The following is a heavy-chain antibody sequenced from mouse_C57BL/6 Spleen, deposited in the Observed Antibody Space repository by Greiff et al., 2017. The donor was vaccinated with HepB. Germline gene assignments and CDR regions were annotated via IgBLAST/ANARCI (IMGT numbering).Heavy chain of an antibody. CDR1: GFTFSSYG. Sequence: DVKLVESGGDLVKPGGSLKLSCAASGFTFSSYGMSWVRQTPDKRLEWVATISSGGSYTYYPDSVKGRFTISRDNAKNTLYLQLSSLKSEDTAMYYCARLELTSYAMDYWGQGTSVTVSS. CDR3: ARLELTSYAMDY. D-gene: IGHD4-1*01. J-gene: IGHJ4*01. V-gene: IGHV5-6*02. CDR2: ISSGGSYT.